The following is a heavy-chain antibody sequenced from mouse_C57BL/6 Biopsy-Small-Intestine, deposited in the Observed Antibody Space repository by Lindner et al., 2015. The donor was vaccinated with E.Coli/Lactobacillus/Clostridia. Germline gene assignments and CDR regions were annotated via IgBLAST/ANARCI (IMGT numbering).Heavy chain of an antibody. D-gene: IGHD2-12*01. Sequence: QLQESGAELVRPGASVKLSCTASGFNIKDDYMHWVKQRPEQGLEWIGRIDPANGITKYAPKFQDKATITADTSSNTAYLQLNSLTSEDTAVYYCARSYSRNYYAKDYWGQGTSVTVSS. J-gene: IGHJ4*01. CDR1: GFNIKDDY. CDR2: IDPANGIT. CDR3: ARSYSRNYYAKDY. V-gene: IGHV14-3*01.